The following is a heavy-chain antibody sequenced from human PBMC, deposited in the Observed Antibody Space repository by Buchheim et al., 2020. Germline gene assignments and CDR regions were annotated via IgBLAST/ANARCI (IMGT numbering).Heavy chain of an antibody. CDR3: ARGDVVVPAAAYYYYGMDV. V-gene: IGHV4-34*01. J-gene: IGHJ6*02. Sequence: QVQLQQWGAGLLKPSETLSLTCAVYGGSFSGYYWSWIRQPPGKGLEWIGEINHSGSTNYNPSLKSRVTISVDTSKNPFSLKLSSVTAADTAVYYCARGDVVVPAAAYYYYGMDVWGQGTT. D-gene: IGHD2-2*01. CDR1: GGSFSGYY. CDR2: INHSGST.